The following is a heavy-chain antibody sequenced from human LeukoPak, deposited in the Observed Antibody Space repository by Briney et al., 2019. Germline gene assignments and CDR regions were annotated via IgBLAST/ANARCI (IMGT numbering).Heavy chain of an antibody. CDR3: ARGGPDDAFDI. CDR2: ISSSSSYI. Sequence: GGSLRLSCAASGFTFSNYGMSWVRQAPGKGLEWVSSISSSSSYIYYADSVKGRFTISRDNAKNSLYLQMNSLRAEDTAVYYCARGGPDDAFDIWGQGTMVTVSS. J-gene: IGHJ3*02. CDR1: GFTFSNYG. V-gene: IGHV3-21*01.